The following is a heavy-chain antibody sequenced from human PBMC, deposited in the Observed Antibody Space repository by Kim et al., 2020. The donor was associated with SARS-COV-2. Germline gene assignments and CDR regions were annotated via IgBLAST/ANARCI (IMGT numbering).Heavy chain of an antibody. CDR3: VRDPHALDY. CDR2: TV. J-gene: IGHJ4*02. Sequence: TVYSADSVRGRFTISRDNAKNSLHLQMNSLRDEDTAVYYCVRDPHALDYWGQGTLVTVSS. V-gene: IGHV3-48*02.